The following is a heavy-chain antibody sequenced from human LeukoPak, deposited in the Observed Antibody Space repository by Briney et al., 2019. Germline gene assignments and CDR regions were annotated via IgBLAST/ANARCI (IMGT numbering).Heavy chain of an antibody. V-gene: IGHV4-39*06. CDR2: VNYGGST. Sequence: SETLSLTCTVSGGSISSSTSYWSWIRQTPGKGLEWIGSVNYGGSTHYNPSLKSRVTISLDTSKSQFALKLGSVIAADTAVYYCVDYSPSSGCFDPWGQGTLVTISS. D-gene: IGHD4/OR15-4a*01. CDR1: GGSISSSTSY. J-gene: IGHJ5*02. CDR3: VDYSPSSGCFDP.